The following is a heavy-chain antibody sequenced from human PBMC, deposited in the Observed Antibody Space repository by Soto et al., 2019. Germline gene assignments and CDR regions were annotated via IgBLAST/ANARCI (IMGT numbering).Heavy chain of an antibody. J-gene: IGHJ5*02. V-gene: IGHV1-2*02. CDR1: GHTFTGYY. Sequence: QVQPVQSGAEVKKPGASVKISCKASGHTFTGYYIHWVRQSPGQGLEWMGWINHNSGGTDYGQKFQGRVTMTRDTSISTVYMELTRLRSADTAVYYCARGKAIDAEIYNWFDPWGQGTLVTVSS. D-gene: IGHD2-2*01. CDR3: ARGKAIDAEIYNWFDP. CDR2: INHNSGGT.